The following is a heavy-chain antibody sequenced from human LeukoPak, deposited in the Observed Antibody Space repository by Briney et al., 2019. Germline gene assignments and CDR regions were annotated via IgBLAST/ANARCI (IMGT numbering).Heavy chain of an antibody. CDR2: IYYSGST. D-gene: IGHD3-10*01. CDR3: ARWAGKPTMVRGVTDY. J-gene: IGHJ4*02. Sequence: SETLSLTCAVSSGSISSYYWTWIRQPPGKGLEWIGHIYYSGSTNYNPSLKSRVTISLDTSKNQFSLKLSSATAADTAVYYCARWAGKPTMVRGVTDYWGQGTLVTVSS. V-gene: IGHV4-59*12. CDR1: SGSISSYY.